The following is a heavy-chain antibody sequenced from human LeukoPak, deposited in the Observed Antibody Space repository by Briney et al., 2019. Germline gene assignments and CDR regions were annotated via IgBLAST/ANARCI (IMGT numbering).Heavy chain of an antibody. D-gene: IGHD6-19*01. V-gene: IGHV4-61*02. Sequence: SETLSLTCTVSGNSISSGDNCWSWIRQPAGKGLEWIGRIYTSGSTNYNPSLKSRVTISGDTSKNQFSLRLSSVTAADTAVYYCARETEKQWHYWGHGTMVTVSS. J-gene: IGHJ3*01. CDR2: IYTSGST. CDR3: ARETEKQWHY. CDR1: GNSISSGDNC.